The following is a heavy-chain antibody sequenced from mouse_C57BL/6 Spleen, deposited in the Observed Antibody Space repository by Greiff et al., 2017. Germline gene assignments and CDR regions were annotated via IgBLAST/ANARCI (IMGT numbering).Heavy chain of an antibody. J-gene: IGHJ3*01. CDR1: GFTFTTYA. V-gene: IGHV10-3*01. CDR2: KRSKSSNYAT. CDR3: VVDYGGFAY. D-gene: IGHD2-4*01. Sequence: EVMLVESGGGLVQPKGSLKLSCAASGFTFTTYAMHWVPQAPGKGLEWVARKRSKSSNYATYYADSVKDRFTISRDDSQSMLYLQMNNLNTEDTAMYYCVVDYGGFAYWGQGTLVTVAA.